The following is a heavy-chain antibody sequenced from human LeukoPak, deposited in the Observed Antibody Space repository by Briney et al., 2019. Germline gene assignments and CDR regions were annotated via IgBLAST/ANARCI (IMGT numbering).Heavy chain of an antibody. CDR1: GGTFSSYA. V-gene: IGHV1-69*13. Sequence: GASVKVSCKASGGTFSSYAISWVRQAHGQGLEWMGGIIPIFGTANYAQKFQGRVTITADESTSTAYMELSSLRSEDTAVYYCARVGAVAHWFDPWGQGTLVTVSS. CDR2: IIPIFGTA. J-gene: IGHJ5*02. D-gene: IGHD6-19*01. CDR3: ARVGAVAHWFDP.